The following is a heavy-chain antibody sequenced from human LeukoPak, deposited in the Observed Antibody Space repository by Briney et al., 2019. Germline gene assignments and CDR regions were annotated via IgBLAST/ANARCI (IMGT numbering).Heavy chain of an antibody. CDR3: AKDGVFSGSYYFDY. Sequence: GGSLRLSCAASGFTFSSYGMHWVRQAPGKGLEWVAFIRYDGSNKYYADSVKGRFTISRDNSKNTLYLQMNSLRAEDTAVYYCAKDGVFSGSYYFDYWGQGTLVTVSS. V-gene: IGHV3-30*02. CDR2: IRYDGSNK. D-gene: IGHD1-26*01. J-gene: IGHJ4*02. CDR1: GFTFSSYG.